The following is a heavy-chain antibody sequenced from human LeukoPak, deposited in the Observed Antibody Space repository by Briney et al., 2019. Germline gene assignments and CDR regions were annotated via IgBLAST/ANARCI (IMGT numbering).Heavy chain of an antibody. Sequence: PSETLSLTCAVYGGSFSGYYWNWIRQPAGKGLEWIGRIYTSGSTNYNPSLKSRVTISVDTSKNQFSLKLSSVTAADTAVYYCARATTLWFGEFDYWGQGTLVTVSS. J-gene: IGHJ4*02. V-gene: IGHV4-59*10. D-gene: IGHD3-10*01. CDR1: GGSFSGYY. CDR2: IYTSGST. CDR3: ARATTLWFGEFDY.